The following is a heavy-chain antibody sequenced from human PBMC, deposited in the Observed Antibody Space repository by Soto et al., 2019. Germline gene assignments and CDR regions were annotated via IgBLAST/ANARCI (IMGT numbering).Heavy chain of an antibody. CDR2: INHSGST. V-gene: IGHV4-34*01. Sequence: NPSETLSLTCAVYGGSFSGYYWSWIRQPPGKGLEWIGEINHSGSTNYNPSLKSRVTISVDTSKNQFSLKLSSVTAADTAVYYCASGPGGSFFYWGQGTLVTVSS. CDR1: GGSFSGYY. D-gene: IGHD1-26*01. J-gene: IGHJ4*02. CDR3: ASGPGGSFFY.